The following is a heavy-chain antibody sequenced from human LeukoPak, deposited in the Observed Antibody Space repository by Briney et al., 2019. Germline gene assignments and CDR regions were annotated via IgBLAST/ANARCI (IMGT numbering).Heavy chain of an antibody. D-gene: IGHD3-16*02. J-gene: IGHJ4*02. CDR3: ARGVRRYVWGSYRPPPDY. CDR2: ISGDGTRT. V-gene: IGHV3-23*01. Sequence: GGSLRLSCAASGFSFSSYAMTWARQAPVKGLEWVSAISGDGTRTYYADSVKGRFTISRDNAKNSLYLQMNSLRAEDTAVYYCARGVRRYVWGSYRPPPDYWGQGTLVTVSS. CDR1: GFSFSSYA.